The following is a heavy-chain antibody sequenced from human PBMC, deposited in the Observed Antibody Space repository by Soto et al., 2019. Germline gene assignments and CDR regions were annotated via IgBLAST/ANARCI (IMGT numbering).Heavy chain of an antibody. J-gene: IGHJ5*02. Sequence: ASVTVSCKASVYTFTSYGSSWVRPAPGQGLEWMGRISAYNGNTNYAQKLQGRVTMTADTSTSTAYMELRSLRSDDTAVYYCARVVGALGHWFDPWGQGTLVTVSS. CDR1: VYTFTSYG. V-gene: IGHV1-18*01. CDR3: ARVVGALGHWFDP. CDR2: ISAYNGNT. D-gene: IGHD1-26*01.